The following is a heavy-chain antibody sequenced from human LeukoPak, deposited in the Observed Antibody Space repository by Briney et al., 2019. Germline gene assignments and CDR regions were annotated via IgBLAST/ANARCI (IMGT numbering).Heavy chain of an antibody. D-gene: IGHD3-22*01. CDR2: ISNDGSNK. J-gene: IGHJ4*02. CDR1: GFTFSSYA. Sequence: GGSLRLSCAASGFTFSSYAMHWVRQAPGKGLEWVAVISNDGSNKYYADSVKGRFTISRDNSKNTLYLQLNSLRAEDTAVYYCARDRAHYYDSRGAIDYWGQGTLVTVSS. CDR3: ARDRAHYYDSRGAIDY. V-gene: IGHV3-30-3*01.